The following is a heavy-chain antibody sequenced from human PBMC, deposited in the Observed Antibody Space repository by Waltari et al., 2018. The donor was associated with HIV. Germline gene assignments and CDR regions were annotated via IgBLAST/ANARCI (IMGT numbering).Heavy chain of an antibody. CDR3: ARDVGVQGWLNDIWNFDV. Sequence: QVQLQESGPRLVKPSQTLSLTCTVSGGSISSGSYYWSWIRQPAGRGLEWIGRIYTSGTTTYTPSLKSRVTISIDTSKNQFSLKLSSVTAADTAVYYCARDVGVQGWLNDIWNFDVWGRGTLVTVSS. V-gene: IGHV4-61*02. D-gene: IGHD5-18*01. CDR2: IYTSGTT. CDR1: GGSISSGSYY. J-gene: IGHJ2*01.